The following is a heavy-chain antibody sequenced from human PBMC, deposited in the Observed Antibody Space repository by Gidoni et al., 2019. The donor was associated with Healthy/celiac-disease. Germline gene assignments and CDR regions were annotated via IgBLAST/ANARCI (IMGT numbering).Heavy chain of an antibody. V-gene: IGHV1-69*01. D-gene: IGHD4-17*01. Sequence: QVQLVQSGAEVKKPGSSVKVSCKASGGTFSSYAISWVRQAPGQGLEWMGGIIPIFGTANYAQKFQGRVTITADESTSTAYMELSSLRSEDTAVYYCARDVAPTVVTRHHPSDYYYYYGMDVWGQGTTVTVSS. CDR3: ARDVAPTVVTRHHPSDYYYYYGMDV. J-gene: IGHJ6*02. CDR2: IIPIFGTA. CDR1: GGTFSSYA.